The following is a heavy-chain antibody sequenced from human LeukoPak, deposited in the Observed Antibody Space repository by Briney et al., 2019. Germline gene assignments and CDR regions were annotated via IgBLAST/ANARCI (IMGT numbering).Heavy chain of an antibody. V-gene: IGHV3-11*01. CDR3: ARGHWGLDY. Sequence: GSLRLSCAVSGFTFSDHYMTWIRQAPGKGLEYITYLSKDESDIFYADSVKGRFSISRDTAKNSLFLQMNNLRVEDTAMYYCARGHWGLDYWGQGALVTVSS. D-gene: IGHD7-27*01. CDR1: GFTFSDHY. J-gene: IGHJ4*02. CDR2: LSKDESDI.